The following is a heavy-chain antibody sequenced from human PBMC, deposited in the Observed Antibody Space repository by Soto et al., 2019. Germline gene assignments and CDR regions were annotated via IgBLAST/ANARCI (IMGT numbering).Heavy chain of an antibody. D-gene: IGHD4-17*01. V-gene: IGHV4-31*03. CDR2: IYYSGST. CDR1: GGSISSGGYY. J-gene: IGHJ3*02. Sequence: QVQLQESGPGLVKPSQTLSLTCTVSGGSISSGGYYWSWIRQHPGKGLEWIGYIYYSGSTYYNPSLKRRVTLSVDTSKNQFSLKLSSVTAADTAVYYCAREPTVTTSHVGGGAFDIWGQGTMVTVSS. CDR3: AREPTVTTSHVGGGAFDI.